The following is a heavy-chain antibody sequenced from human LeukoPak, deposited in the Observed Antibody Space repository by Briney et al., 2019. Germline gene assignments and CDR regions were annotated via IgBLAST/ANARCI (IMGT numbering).Heavy chain of an antibody. CDR3: ARDPKTGSPDYFDY. Sequence: GTSLRLSCVTSGFTFNNYPMHWVRQAPGKGLEWVAVIGYDGRFKLRSDSVKGRFTISRDDSKNTLYLQMNSLRPEDTALYYCARDPKTGSPDYFDYWGQGTLVTVST. CDR1: GFTFNNYP. J-gene: IGHJ4*02. D-gene: IGHD3-10*01. V-gene: IGHV3-30*04. CDR2: IGYDGRFK.